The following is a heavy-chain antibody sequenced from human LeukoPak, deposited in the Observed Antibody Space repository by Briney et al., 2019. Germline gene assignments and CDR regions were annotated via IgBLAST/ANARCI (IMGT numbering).Heavy chain of an antibody. V-gene: IGHV1-2*02. CDR1: GYTLTGYY. CDR2: INPNSGGT. CDR3: ASRVYYDSSGYYSDAFDI. D-gene: IGHD3-22*01. J-gene: IGHJ3*02. Sequence: GASVKVSCKASGYTLTGYYMHWVRQAPGQGLEWMGWINPNSGGTNYAQKFQGRVTMTRDTSISTAYMELSRLRSDDTAVYYCASRVYYDSSGYYSDAFDIWGQGTMVTVSS.